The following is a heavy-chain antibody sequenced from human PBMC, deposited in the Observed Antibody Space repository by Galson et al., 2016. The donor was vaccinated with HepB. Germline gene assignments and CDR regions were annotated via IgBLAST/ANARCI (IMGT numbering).Heavy chain of an antibody. CDR2: ISSSSSYI. J-gene: IGHJ4*02. D-gene: IGHD1-26*01. Sequence: SLRLSCAASGFTFSSYSVNWVRQAPGKGLEWVSSISSSSSYIYYADSVKGRFTFSRDNTKNSLYLRMNSLRAEDTAVYYCARGDIVGAIFSYWGQGTLVT. CDR3: ARGDIVGAIFSY. CDR1: GFTFSSYS. V-gene: IGHV3-21*01.